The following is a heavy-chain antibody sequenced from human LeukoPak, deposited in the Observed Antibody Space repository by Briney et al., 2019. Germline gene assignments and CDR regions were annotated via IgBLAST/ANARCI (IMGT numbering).Heavy chain of an antibody. CDR3: ARDPYCSSTSCST. Sequence: GASVKVSCKASGGTFSSYAISWVRQAPGQGLEWMGWINPNSGGTNYAQKFQGRVTMTRDTSISTAYMELSRLRSDDTAVYYCARDPYCSSTSCSTWGQGTLVTVSS. J-gene: IGHJ5*02. D-gene: IGHD2-2*01. V-gene: IGHV1-2*02. CDR1: GGTFSSYA. CDR2: INPNSGGT.